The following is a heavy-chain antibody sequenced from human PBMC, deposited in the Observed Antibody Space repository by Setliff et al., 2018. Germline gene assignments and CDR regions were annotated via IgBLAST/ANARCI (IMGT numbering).Heavy chain of an antibody. CDR1: GDTFSTYT. Sequence: ASVKVSCKASGDTFSTYTLSWVRQAPGQGLEWMGGIIPLLETVKYAQKFQGRVTITADKSTSTGYMELSSLRTEDTAIYFCAGQGPIFGSGLIPGFDQWGQGTMVTVSS. CDR3: AGQGPIFGSGLIPGFDQ. D-gene: IGHD3-3*01. V-gene: IGHV1-69*06. CDR2: IIPLLETV. J-gene: IGHJ4*02.